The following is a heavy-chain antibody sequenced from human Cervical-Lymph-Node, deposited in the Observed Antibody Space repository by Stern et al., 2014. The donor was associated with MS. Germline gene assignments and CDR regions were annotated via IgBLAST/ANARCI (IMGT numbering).Heavy chain of an antibody. D-gene: IGHD3-3*01. J-gene: IGHJ6*02. Sequence: EVQLVESGAEVKKSGESLKISCEASGYSFTTYWIAWVRQMPGKGLEWMGIIYPGDSDTSYSPSFQGQVTISADKSISTAYLQWSSLKASDTAMYYCARLEFGTNFARRMVGYYYGMAVWGQGTTVTVSS. CDR3: ARLEFGTNFARRMVGYYYGMAV. CDR1: GYSFTTYW. V-gene: IGHV5-51*03. CDR2: IYPGDSDT.